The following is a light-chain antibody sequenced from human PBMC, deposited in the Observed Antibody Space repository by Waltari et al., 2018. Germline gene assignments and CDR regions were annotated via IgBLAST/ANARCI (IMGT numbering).Light chain of an antibody. Sequence: DIQLTQSPSLLSASVGDRVTITCRASRGISRYLAWSQQKPGQAPKLLISLASTLQSGVPSRFSGSGSGTEFSLTISTLRPEDFATYYCQQFNSYPRLTFGGGTKVEMK. V-gene: IGKV1-9*01. J-gene: IGKJ4*01. CDR3: QQFNSYPRLT. CDR2: LAS. CDR1: RGISRY.